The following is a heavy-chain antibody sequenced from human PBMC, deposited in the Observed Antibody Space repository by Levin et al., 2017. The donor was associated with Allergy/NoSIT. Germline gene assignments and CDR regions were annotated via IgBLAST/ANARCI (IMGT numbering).Heavy chain of an antibody. D-gene: IGHD6-19*01. J-gene: IGHJ4*02. V-gene: IGHV6-1*01. Sequence: SETLSLTCAISGDSVSSNSAVWTWIRQSPSRGLEWLGRTYYRSKWYNDYAVSVKSRITINPNTSKNQFSLQLNSVTPEDTAVYYCARESASGWVDYWGQGTLVTVSS. CDR2: TYYRSKWYN. CDR3: ARESASGWVDY. CDR1: GDSVSSNSAV.